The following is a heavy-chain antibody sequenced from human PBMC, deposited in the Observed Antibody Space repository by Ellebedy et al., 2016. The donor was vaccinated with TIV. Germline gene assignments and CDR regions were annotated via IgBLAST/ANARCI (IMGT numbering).Heavy chain of an antibody. CDR3: VRDLHDYGIDY. V-gene: IGHV3-48*04. CDR1: GFTFSSYD. Sequence: GESLKISCAASGFTFSSYDMNWVRQAPGKGLEWVSYVSSTSRTIYYADSVKGRFTISRDNAKNSLYLHMNSLRVEDTAVYFCVRDLHDYGIDYWGQGTLVTVSS. CDR2: VSSTSRTI. J-gene: IGHJ4*02. D-gene: IGHD3-16*01.